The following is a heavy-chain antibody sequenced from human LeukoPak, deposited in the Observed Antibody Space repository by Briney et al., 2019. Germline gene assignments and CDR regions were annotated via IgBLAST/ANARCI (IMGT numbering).Heavy chain of an antibody. CDR1: GYTFTEYY. D-gene: IGHD3-16*01. Sequence: ASVKVSCKTSGYTFTEYYIHWVRQAPGHGLEWMGWINPNSGGTNYAQKFQGRVTMTRDTSISTAYMELSRLRSDDTAVYYCARDRGEFPYYFDYWGQGTLVTVSS. V-gene: IGHV1-2*02. J-gene: IGHJ4*02. CDR2: INPNSGGT. CDR3: ARDRGEFPYYFDY.